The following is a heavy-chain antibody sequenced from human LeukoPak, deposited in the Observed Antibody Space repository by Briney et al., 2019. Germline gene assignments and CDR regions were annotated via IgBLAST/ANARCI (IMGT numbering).Heavy chain of an antibody. D-gene: IGHD2-8*01. J-gene: IGHJ4*02. CDR3: AKDAGACTRADFDY. CDR1: GFTFSSYA. V-gene: IGHV3-30*02. Sequence: LTGGSLRLSCAASGFTFSSYAMHWVRQAPGKGLEWVAFIRYDGSNKYYADSVKGRFTISRDNSKNTLYLQMNSLRAEDTAVYYCAKDAGACTRADFDYWGQGTLVTVSS. CDR2: IRYDGSNK.